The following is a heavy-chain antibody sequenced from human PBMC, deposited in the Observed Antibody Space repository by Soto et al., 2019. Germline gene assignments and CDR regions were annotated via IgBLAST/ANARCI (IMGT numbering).Heavy chain of an antibody. J-gene: IGHJ4*02. V-gene: IGHV3-74*01. CDR1: GFTFSSYW. Sequence: GGSLRLSCAASGFTFSSYWMHWVRQAPGKGLVWVSRINSDGSSTSYADSVKGRFTISRDNAKNTLYPQMNSLRAEDTAVYYCARGPTYDSSGYPDFDYWGQGTLVTVSS. CDR2: INSDGSST. D-gene: IGHD3-22*01. CDR3: ARGPTYDSSGYPDFDY.